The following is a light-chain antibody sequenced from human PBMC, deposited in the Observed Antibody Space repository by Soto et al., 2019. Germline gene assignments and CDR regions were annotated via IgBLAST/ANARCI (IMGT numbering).Light chain of an antibody. CDR2: YNN. Sequence: QSVLTQPPSASGTAGQGVTISCSGGDSNIGSNSVYWYQHLPRTAPKLLIYYNNQRPSGVPDRFAGSRSGTSASLAIVGLRSEAEAVYYCAAWDASLSACVFGNGTKGTVL. V-gene: IGLV1-47*02. CDR3: AAWDASLSACV. CDR1: DSNIGSNS. J-gene: IGLJ1*01.